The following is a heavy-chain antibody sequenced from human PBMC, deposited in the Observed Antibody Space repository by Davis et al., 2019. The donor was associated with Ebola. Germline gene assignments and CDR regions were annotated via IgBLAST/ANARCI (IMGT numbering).Heavy chain of an antibody. D-gene: IGHD2-8*02. J-gene: IGHJ3*02. CDR2: ISYDGSNK. CDR1: GFTFSSYA. V-gene: IGHV3-30*04. CDR3: VKTRSNWWNDALEI. Sequence: GESLKISCAASGFTFSSYAMHWVRQAPGKGLEWVAVISYDGSNKYYADSVKGRLTISRDNSKNTLDLQMNSLRPEDTAVYYCVKTRSNWWNDALEIWGRGTMVIVSS.